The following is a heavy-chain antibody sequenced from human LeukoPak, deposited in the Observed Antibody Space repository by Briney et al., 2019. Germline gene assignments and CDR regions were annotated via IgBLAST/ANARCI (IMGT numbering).Heavy chain of an antibody. CDR3: ARGPSKDRYTPFDY. D-gene: IGHD2-15*01. CDR2: ITPNSGGT. V-gene: IGHV1-2*02. J-gene: IGHJ4*02. CDR1: GYTLTGYY. Sequence: AASVKVSCKASGYTLTGYYMHWVRQAPGQGLGWVGWITPNSGGTNYAQKFQGRVTMTRDTSISTAYMELSRLRSDDTAVYYCARGPSKDRYTPFDYWGQGTLVTVSS.